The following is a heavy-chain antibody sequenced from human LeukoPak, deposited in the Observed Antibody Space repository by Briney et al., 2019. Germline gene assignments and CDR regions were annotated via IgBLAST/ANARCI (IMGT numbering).Heavy chain of an antibody. V-gene: IGHV1-2*02. CDR2: INPNSGGT. CDR3: ARGDWGLAPH. CDR1: GYTFTSYD. Sequence: ASVKVSCKASGYTFTSYDINWVRQATGQGLEWMGWINPNSGGTNYAQKFQGRVTMTRDTSISTAYMELSRLRSDDTAVYYCARGDWGLAPHWGQGTLVTVSS. J-gene: IGHJ4*02. D-gene: IGHD7-27*01.